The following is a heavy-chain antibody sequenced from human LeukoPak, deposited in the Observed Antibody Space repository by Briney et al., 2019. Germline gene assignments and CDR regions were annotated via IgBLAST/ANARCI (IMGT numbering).Heavy chain of an antibody. Sequence: QTGGSLRLSCAASGFTFSSYAMSWVRQAPGKGLEWVSAITSGGRTYYADSVKGRFTVSRDNSKNTLYLQMSSLRVEDTAVYYCAKDSSPPDYYDSFDYWSQGTLVTVSS. D-gene: IGHD3-22*01. CDR2: ITSGGRT. CDR3: AKDSSPPDYYDSFDY. J-gene: IGHJ4*02. V-gene: IGHV3-23*01. CDR1: GFTFSSYA.